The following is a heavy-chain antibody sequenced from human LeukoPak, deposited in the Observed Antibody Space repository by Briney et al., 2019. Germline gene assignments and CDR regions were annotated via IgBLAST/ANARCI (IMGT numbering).Heavy chain of an antibody. J-gene: IGHJ3*02. V-gene: IGHV4-39*07. Sequence: SETLSLTCTVSGGSISSSGYYWGWIRQPPGKGLEWIGTIYYSGSTYYNPSLKSRVAISMETSNNQFSLKLSSVTAADTAVYYCARDAPDYALGAFDIWGQGTMVTVSS. D-gene: IGHD4-17*01. CDR3: ARDAPDYALGAFDI. CDR1: GGSISSSGYY. CDR2: IYYSGST.